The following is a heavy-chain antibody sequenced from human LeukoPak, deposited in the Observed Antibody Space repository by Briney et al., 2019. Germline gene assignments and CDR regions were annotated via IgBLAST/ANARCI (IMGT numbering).Heavy chain of an antibody. CDR2: ISSSSYI. CDR3: ARDVRYYYDSSGYYRFDY. Sequence: GGSLRLSCAASGFTFSSYSMNWVRQAPGKGLEWVSSISSSSYIYYADSVKGRFTISRDNAKNSLYLQMNSLRAEDTAVYYCARDVRYYYDSSGYYRFDYWGQGTLVTVSS. V-gene: IGHV3-21*01. D-gene: IGHD3-22*01. J-gene: IGHJ4*02. CDR1: GFTFSSYS.